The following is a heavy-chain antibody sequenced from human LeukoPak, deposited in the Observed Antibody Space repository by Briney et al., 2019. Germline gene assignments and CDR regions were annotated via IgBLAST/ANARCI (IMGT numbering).Heavy chain of an antibody. CDR2: ISYDGSNK. V-gene: IGHV3-30*18. D-gene: IGHD5-18*01. J-gene: IGHJ3*02. CDR3: AKDGHSHGPYGAFDI. CDR1: GFTFSSYG. Sequence: PGRSLRLSCAASGFTFSSYGMHWVRQAPGKGLEWVAVISYDGSNKYYADSVKGRFTISRDNSKNTLYLQMNSLRAEDTAVYYCAKDGHSHGPYGAFDIWGQGTMVTVSS.